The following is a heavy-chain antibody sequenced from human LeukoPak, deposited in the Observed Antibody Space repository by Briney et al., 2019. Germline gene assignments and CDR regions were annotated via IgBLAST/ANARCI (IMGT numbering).Heavy chain of an antibody. CDR2: IIPIFGTA. Sequence: SVKVSRKASGGTFSSYAISWVRQAPGQGLEWMGRIIPIFGTANCAQKFQGRVTITTDGSTSTAYMELSSLRSEDTAVYYCASSSPYGDYGKDDYWGQGTLVTVSS. V-gene: IGHV1-69*05. CDR3: ASSSPYGDYGKDDY. J-gene: IGHJ4*02. D-gene: IGHD4-17*01. CDR1: GGTFSSYA.